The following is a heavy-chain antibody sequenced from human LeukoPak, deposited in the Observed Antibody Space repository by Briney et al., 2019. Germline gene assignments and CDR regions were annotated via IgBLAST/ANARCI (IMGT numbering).Heavy chain of an antibody. CDR3: ARGRSNYRR. Sequence: SETLSLTCSVYGESFRDYYWSWISQPPGKGLEWIGQIHHSGDTAYSPSLKSRVTISVDTSRDQFSLQLTSVTAADTAVYYCARGRSNYRRWGQGTLVTVSS. CDR2: IHHSGDT. J-gene: IGHJ4*02. D-gene: IGHD4-4*01. V-gene: IGHV4-34*01. CDR1: GESFRDYY.